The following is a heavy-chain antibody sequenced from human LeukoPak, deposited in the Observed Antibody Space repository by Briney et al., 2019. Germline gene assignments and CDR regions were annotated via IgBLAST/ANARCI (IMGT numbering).Heavy chain of an antibody. CDR3: ARHLRSLPFHY. CDR2: IYPGDSDT. CDR1: GYRFTSYW. Sequence: GEPLKISCKGSGYRFTSYWIGWVRQMPGKGLEWMGIIYPGDSDTRYSPSFQGQVTISADRSISTAYLQWSSLKASDTAIYYCARHLRSLPFHYWGQGTLVTVS. J-gene: IGHJ4*02. V-gene: IGHV5-51*01.